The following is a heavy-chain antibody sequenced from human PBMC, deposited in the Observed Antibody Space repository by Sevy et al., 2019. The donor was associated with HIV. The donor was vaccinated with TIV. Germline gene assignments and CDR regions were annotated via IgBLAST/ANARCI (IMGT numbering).Heavy chain of an antibody. Sequence: EGSLRLSCVASGFTFSNSWMNWVRQAPGKALEWVANINPGGTEEFYVDSVKGRFIISRDNAKNSLFLQMNSLRAEDTAVYYCTRVSRATDDDDWGQGTLVTVSS. J-gene: IGHJ4*02. CDR2: INPGGTEE. D-gene: IGHD2-2*01. CDR3: TRVSRATDDDD. CDR1: GFTFSNSW. V-gene: IGHV3-7*01.